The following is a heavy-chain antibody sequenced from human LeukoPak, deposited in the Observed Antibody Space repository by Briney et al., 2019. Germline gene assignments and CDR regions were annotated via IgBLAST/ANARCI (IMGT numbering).Heavy chain of an antibody. Sequence: GGSLRLSCAASGFTVSSNYMSWVRQAPGKGLEWVSVIYSGGSTYYADSVKGRFTISRHNSKNTPYLPMNSLRAEDTAVYYCSRDEGGGGETVGFDYWGQGTLVTVSS. CDR2: IYSGGST. CDR1: GFTVSSNY. CDR3: SRDEGGGGETVGFDY. D-gene: IGHD4-23*01. J-gene: IGHJ4*02. V-gene: IGHV3-53*04.